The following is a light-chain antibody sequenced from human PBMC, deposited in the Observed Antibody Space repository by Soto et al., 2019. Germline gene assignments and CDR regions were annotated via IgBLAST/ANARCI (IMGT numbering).Light chain of an antibody. CDR3: QQLNNWPLT. Sequence: EIVLTQSPATRSLSPGERATLSCRASQSVRSDLAWYQQKPGQAPRLLIYDASRRATGIPARFSGSGSGTDFTLTISSLEPEDFAVYYCQQLNNWPLTVGGGTKVEIK. J-gene: IGKJ4*01. V-gene: IGKV3-11*01. CDR2: DAS. CDR1: QSVRSD.